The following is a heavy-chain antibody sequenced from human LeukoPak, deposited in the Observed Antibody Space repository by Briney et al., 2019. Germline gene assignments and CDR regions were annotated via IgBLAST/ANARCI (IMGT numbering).Heavy chain of an antibody. J-gene: IGHJ5*02. CDR3: AKDLNDFWSGSYNWFDP. D-gene: IGHD3-3*01. CDR2: IRYDGSNK. CDR1: GFTFNSYG. V-gene: IGHV3-30*02. Sequence: GGSLRLLCAASGFTFNSYGTQWVRQAPRRGLEWVAFIRYDGSNKYYADSVKGRFTISRDNSKNTLYLQMNSLRAEDTAVYYCAKDLNDFWSGSYNWFDPWGQGTLVTVSS.